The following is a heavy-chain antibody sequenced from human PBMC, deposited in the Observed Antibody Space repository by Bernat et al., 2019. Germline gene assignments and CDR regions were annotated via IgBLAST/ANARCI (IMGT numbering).Heavy chain of an antibody. V-gene: IGHV3-33*01. Sequence: VQLVESGGGVVQPGRSLRLSCAASGFTFSSYGMHWVRQAPGKGLEWVAVIWYDGSNKYYADSAKGRFTISRDNSKNTLYLQMNSLRAEDTAVYYCASIVGATAFDYWGQGTLVTVSS. J-gene: IGHJ4*02. CDR1: GFTFSSYG. CDR3: ASIVGATAFDY. D-gene: IGHD1-26*01. CDR2: IWYDGSNK.